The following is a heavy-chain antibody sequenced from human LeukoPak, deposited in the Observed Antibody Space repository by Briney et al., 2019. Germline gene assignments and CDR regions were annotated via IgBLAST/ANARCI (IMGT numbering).Heavy chain of an antibody. CDR2: ISAYNGNT. D-gene: IGHD5-18*01. CDR1: GYTFTSYG. V-gene: IGHV1-18*01. Sequence: ASVKVSCKASGYTFTSYGISWVRQAPGQGLERMGWISAYNGNTNYAQKLQGRVTMTTDTSTCTAYMELRSLRSDDTAVYYCARNDQRGYLQGQIDYWGQGTLVTVSS. J-gene: IGHJ4*02. CDR3: ARNDQRGYLQGQIDY.